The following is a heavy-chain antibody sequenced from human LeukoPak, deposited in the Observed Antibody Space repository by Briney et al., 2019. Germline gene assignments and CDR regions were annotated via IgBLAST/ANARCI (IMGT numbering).Heavy chain of an antibody. D-gene: IGHD5/OR15-5a*01. J-gene: IGHJ6*02. Sequence: NPGGSLRLSCAASGFTVSSNYMSWVRQAPGKGLEWVSVIYSGGSTYYADSVKGRFTISRDNSKNTLYLQMNSLRAEDTAVYYCARDLVSFGYYGMDVWGQGTTVTVSS. CDR3: ARDLVSFGYYGMDV. CDR2: IYSGGST. CDR1: GFTVSSNY. V-gene: IGHV3-66*01.